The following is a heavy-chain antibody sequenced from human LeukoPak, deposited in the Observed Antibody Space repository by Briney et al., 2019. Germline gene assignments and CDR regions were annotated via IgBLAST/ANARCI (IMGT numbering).Heavy chain of an antibody. J-gene: IGHJ5*02. CDR3: ARDASIAAAGGSNWFDP. Sequence: PGGSLRLSCAASGFTFDDYGMSWVRQAPGKGLEWVSGINWNGGSTGYADSVKGRFTISRDNAKNSLYLQMNSLRAEDTALYHCARDASIAAAGGSNWFDPWGQGTLVTVSS. D-gene: IGHD6-13*01. V-gene: IGHV3-20*01. CDR1: GFTFDDYG. CDR2: INWNGGST.